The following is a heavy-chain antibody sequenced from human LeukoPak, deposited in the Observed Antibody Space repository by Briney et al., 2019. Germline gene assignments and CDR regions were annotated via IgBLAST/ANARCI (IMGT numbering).Heavy chain of an antibody. CDR2: IYYSGST. CDR3: ARGARGYYGSGSYYYFDY. D-gene: IGHD3-10*01. Sequence: SETLSLTCAVYGGSFSGYYWSWIRQHPGKGLEWIGYIYYSGSTYYNPSLKSRVTISVDTSKNQFSLKLSSVTAADTAVYYCARGARGYYGSGSYYYFDYWGQGTLVTVSS. CDR1: GGSFSGYY. V-gene: IGHV4-31*11. J-gene: IGHJ4*02.